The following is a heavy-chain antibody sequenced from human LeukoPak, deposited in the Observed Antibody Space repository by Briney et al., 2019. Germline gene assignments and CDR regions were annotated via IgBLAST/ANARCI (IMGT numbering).Heavy chain of an antibody. V-gene: IGHV3-66*01. CDR1: GFTVSRNY. CDR3: ARDLYDSGSY. J-gene: IGHJ4*02. CDR2: IYSGGST. Sequence: GGSLRLSCAASGFTVSRNYMSWVRQAPGKGLEWVSVIYSGGSTYYADFVKGRFTISRDNSKNTIYLQMNSLRAEDTAVYYCARDLYDSGSYWGQGTLVTVSS. D-gene: IGHD3-10*01.